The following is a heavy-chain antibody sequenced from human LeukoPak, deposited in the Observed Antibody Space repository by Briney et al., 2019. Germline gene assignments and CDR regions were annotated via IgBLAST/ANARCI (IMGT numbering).Heavy chain of an antibody. CDR2: INHSGST. CDR3: ARGWGCSGGSCQYCFDY. CDR1: GGSFSGYY. Sequence: SETLSLTCAVYGGSFSGYYWSWIRQPPGKGLEWIGEINHSGSTNYNPSLKSRVTISVDTSKNQFSLKLSSVTAADTAVYYCARGWGCSGGSCQYCFDYWGQGTLVTVSS. D-gene: IGHD2-15*01. J-gene: IGHJ4*02. V-gene: IGHV4-34*01.